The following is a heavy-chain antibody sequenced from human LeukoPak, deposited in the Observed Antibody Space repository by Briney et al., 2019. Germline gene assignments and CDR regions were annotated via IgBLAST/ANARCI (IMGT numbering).Heavy chain of an antibody. Sequence: ASVKVSCKASGGTFSSCAISWVRQAPGQGLEWMGGIIPIFGTANYAQKFQGRVTITADESTSTACMELSSLRSEDTAVYYCAAGLNYYDSSGYYGEFDYWGQGTLVTVSS. CDR2: IIPIFGTA. J-gene: IGHJ4*02. D-gene: IGHD3-22*01. V-gene: IGHV1-69*13. CDR3: AAGLNYYDSSGYYGEFDY. CDR1: GGTFSSCA.